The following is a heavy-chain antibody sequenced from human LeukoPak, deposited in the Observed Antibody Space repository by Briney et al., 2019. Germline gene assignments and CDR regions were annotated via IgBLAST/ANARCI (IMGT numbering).Heavy chain of an antibody. J-gene: IGHJ4*02. V-gene: IGHV3-23*01. Sequence: GGSLRLSCAASGFTFTNYAVSWVRQAPGKGLEWVSGISVSGDSANYADSVKGRFTISRDNSKNTLYLQMNSLRAEDTAVYYCASRSGDSSGHLPRYWGQGTLVTVSS. CDR2: ISVSGDSA. CDR3: ASRSGDSSGHLPRY. CDR1: GFTFTNYA. D-gene: IGHD3-22*01.